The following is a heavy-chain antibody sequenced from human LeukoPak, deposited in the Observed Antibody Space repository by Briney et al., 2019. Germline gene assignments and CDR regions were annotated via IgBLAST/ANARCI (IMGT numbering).Heavy chain of an antibody. CDR2: INQDGSGK. CDR3: AEGTTG. Sequence: PGGSLRLSCATSGFTFSRHWMSWVRQAPGKGLEWVANINQDGSGKYYVDSVKGRFTISRDNAKNSLYLQMNSLRSEDTANYYCAEGTTGWGQGTLVTVSS. D-gene: IGHD1-1*01. CDR1: GFTFSRHW. V-gene: IGHV3-7*01. J-gene: IGHJ1*01.